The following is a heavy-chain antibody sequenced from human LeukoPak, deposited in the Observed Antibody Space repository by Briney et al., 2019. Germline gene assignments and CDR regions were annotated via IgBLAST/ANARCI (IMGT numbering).Heavy chain of an antibody. D-gene: IGHD6-19*01. CDR2: ISGSGGST. CDR3: AKGGPVYSSGWEYFDY. J-gene: IGHJ4*02. CDR1: GFTFSSYG. V-gene: IGHV3-23*01. Sequence: GGTLRLSCAASGFTFSSYGMSWVRQAPGKGLEWVSAISGSGGSTYYADSVKGRFTISRDNAKNSLYLQMNSLRAEDMALYYCAKGGPVYSSGWEYFDYWGQGTLVTVSS.